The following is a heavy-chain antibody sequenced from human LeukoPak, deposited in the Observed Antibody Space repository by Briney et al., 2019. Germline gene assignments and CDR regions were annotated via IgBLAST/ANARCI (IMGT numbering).Heavy chain of an antibody. CDR3: ARGVALWFGESLDV. J-gene: IGHJ6*04. CDR1: GGSISSGSYY. Sequence: SETLSLTCTVSGGSISSGSYYWSWIRQPAGKGLEWIGRIYTSGSTNYNPSLKSRVTISVDTSKNQFSLKLSSVTAADTAVYYCARGVALWFGESLDVWGKGTTVTVSS. CDR2: IYTSGST. V-gene: IGHV4-61*02. D-gene: IGHD3-10*01.